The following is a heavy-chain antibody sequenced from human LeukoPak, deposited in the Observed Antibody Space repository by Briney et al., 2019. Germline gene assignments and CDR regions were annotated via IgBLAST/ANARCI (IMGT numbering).Heavy chain of an antibody. D-gene: IGHD4/OR15-4a*01. V-gene: IGHV3-23*01. CDR1: GCTFSDYA. CDR3: ARDRVPTPYNWFDP. CDR2: ISGSGGAT. Sequence: GGSLRLSCAASGCTFSDYAMAWVRQAPGKGLEWVASISGSGGATYYADSVNGRFTISRDNSENTLYLQMDIPRVEDTALYYCARDRVPTPYNWFDPWGQGTLVTVSS. J-gene: IGHJ5*02.